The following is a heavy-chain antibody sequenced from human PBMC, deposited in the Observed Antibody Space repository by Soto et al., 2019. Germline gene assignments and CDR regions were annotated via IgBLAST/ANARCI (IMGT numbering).Heavy chain of an antibody. CDR2: ISYDGSNK. CDR1: GFTFSSYA. V-gene: IGHV3-30-3*01. D-gene: IGHD3-22*01. Sequence: QVQLVESGGGVVQPGRSLRLSCAASGFTFSSYAMHWVRQAPGKGLEWVAVISYDGSNKYYEDSVKGRFTISRDNSKNTVYLQMNRLRGEDTAVYYCARERSYDSSCYYYLDAFDIWGQGTMVTVSS. J-gene: IGHJ3*02. CDR3: ARERSYDSSCYYYLDAFDI.